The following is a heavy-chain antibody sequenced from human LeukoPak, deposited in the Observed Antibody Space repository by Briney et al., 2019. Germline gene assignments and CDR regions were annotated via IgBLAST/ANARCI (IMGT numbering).Heavy chain of an antibody. CDR2: INHSGST. Sequence: SETLSLTCAVYGGSFSGYYWSWIRQPPGKGLEWIGEINHSGSTNYNPSLKSRVTISVDTSKNQFSLKLSSVTAADTAVYYCARSSPWDNWFNPWGQGTLVTVSS. CDR3: ARSSPWDNWFNP. D-gene: IGHD1-26*01. CDR1: GGSFSGYY. J-gene: IGHJ5*02. V-gene: IGHV4-34*01.